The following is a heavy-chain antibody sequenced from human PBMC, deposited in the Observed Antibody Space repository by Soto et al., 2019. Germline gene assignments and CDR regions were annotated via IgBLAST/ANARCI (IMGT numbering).Heavy chain of an antibody. V-gene: IGHV6-1*01. CDR1: GYSVSSSTAA. CDR3: ASGVAYSGFDF. CDR2: TYYRSKWRH. Sequence: SHTLSLTCAISGYSVSSSTAALNWIRSSPSRGLEWLGRTYYRSKWRHDYAVSVKSRITVNPDTSNNQFSLQLNSVTPDDTAVYYCASGVAYSGFDFWGQGTLVTVSS. J-gene: IGHJ4*02. D-gene: IGHD3-16*01.